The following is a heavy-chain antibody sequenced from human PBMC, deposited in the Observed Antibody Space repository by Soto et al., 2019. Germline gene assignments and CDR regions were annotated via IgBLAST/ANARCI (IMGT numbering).Heavy chain of an antibody. V-gene: IGHV3-9*01. J-gene: IGHJ6*02. CDR1: GFTFDDYA. D-gene: IGHD5-12*01. CDR2: ISWNSGSI. CDR3: AKDISGGYVPGPYYYYYGMDV. Sequence: LRLSCAASGFTFDDYAMHWVRQAPGKGLGWVSGISWNSGSIGYADSVKGRFTISRDNAKNSLYLQMDSLRAEDTALYYCAKDISGGYVPGPYYYYYGMDVWGQGTTVTVS.